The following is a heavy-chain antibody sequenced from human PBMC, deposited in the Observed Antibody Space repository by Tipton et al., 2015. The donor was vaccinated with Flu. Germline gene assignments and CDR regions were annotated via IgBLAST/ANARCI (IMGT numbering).Heavy chain of an antibody. J-gene: IGHJ3*01. Sequence: SLRLSCVASGFNFRSFSMGWVRQAPGKGLEWVASVSDSGATSFHADSVKGRFTISRDDFRSTLSLQMDSLRADDTAEYFRAKFFSGWYSAFDLWGQGTRVAVSS. V-gene: IGHV3-23*01. CDR2: VSDSGATS. CDR3: AKFFSGWYSAFDL. CDR1: GFNFRSFS. D-gene: IGHD6-19*01.